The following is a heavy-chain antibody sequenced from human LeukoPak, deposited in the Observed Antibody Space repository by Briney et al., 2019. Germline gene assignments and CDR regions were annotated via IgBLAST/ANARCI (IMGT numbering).Heavy chain of an antibody. CDR1: GFTLSSNY. D-gene: IGHD1-1*01. J-gene: IGHJ4*02. V-gene: IGHV3-53*01. Sequence: GGSLRLSCAASGFTLSSNYMSWVRQAPGKGLEWVSVIYRGGSTYYTDSVKGRFTISRDNSKNTLYLQVNSLRAEDTAVYYCARDRGLQPFDYWGQGTLVTVSS. CDR3: ARDRGLQPFDY. CDR2: IYRGGST.